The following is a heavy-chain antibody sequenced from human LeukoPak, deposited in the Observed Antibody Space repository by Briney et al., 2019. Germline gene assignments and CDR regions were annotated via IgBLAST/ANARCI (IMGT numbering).Heavy chain of an antibody. CDR2: ISGSGEST. D-gene: IGHD3-10*01. CDR3: TKEAGGYYGSAYYFDH. V-gene: IGHV3-23*01. J-gene: IGHJ4*02. Sequence: GGSLRLSCAASGFTFSSYAMSWVRQAPGKGLEWVSAISGSGESTHYADSVKGRFTISRDNSKNTLYLQMNSLRAEDTAVYYCTKEAGGYYGSAYYFDHWGQGTLVTVSS. CDR1: GFTFSSYA.